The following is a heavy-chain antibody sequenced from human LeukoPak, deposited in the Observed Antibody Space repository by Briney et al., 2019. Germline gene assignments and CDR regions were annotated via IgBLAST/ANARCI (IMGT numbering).Heavy chain of an antibody. J-gene: IGHJ4*02. Sequence: PGGSLRLSCAGSGFTFSSYEMNWVRQAPGKELEWVSYISSSGSTIYYADSVKGRFTISRDNAKNSLYLQMNSLRADDTAVYYCVRPSGIAVSGGTDYWGQGTLVTVSS. CDR2: ISSSGSTI. V-gene: IGHV3-48*03. CDR1: GFTFSSYE. D-gene: IGHD6-19*01. CDR3: VRPSGIAVSGGTDY.